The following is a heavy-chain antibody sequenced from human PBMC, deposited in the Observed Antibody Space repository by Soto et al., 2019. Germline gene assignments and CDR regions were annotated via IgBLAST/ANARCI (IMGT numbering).Heavy chain of an antibody. J-gene: IGHJ4*02. D-gene: IGHD4-4*01. V-gene: IGHV5-51*01. CDR2: IYPGDSDT. CDR3: ASVLTTATTGWYFDY. CDR1: GYSFTSYG. Sequence: PGESLKISCQGSGYSFTSYGIGWVRQMPGKGLEWMGIIYPGDSDTRYSPSFQGHVTISADKSISTAYLQWSSLKASDTAMYYCASVLTTATTGWYFDYWGQGTLVTVSS.